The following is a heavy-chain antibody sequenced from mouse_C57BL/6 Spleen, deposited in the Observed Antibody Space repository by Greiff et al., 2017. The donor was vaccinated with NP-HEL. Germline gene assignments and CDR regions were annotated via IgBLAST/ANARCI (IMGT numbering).Heavy chain of an antibody. CDR1: GFSLTSYG. V-gene: IGHV2-2*01. CDR3: ASLDGYSCAY. D-gene: IGHD2-3*01. CDR2: IWSGGST. J-gene: IGHJ3*01. Sequence: VQLQQSGPGLVQPSQSLSITCTVSGFSLTSYGVHWVRQSPGQGLAWLGVIWSGGSTDYNAAFISRLSISKDNSKSQVFFKMNSLQADETAIYYCASLDGYSCAYWGQGTLVTVSA.